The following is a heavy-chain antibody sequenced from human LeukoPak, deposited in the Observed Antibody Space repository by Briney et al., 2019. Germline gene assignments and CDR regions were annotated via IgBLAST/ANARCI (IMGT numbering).Heavy chain of an antibody. CDR1: GFSVSSNY. J-gene: IGHJ4*02. CDR2: IYSGGTT. CDR3: ARDLGYCTNCVCHTRFDY. D-gene: IGHD2-8*01. V-gene: IGHV3-53*01. Sequence: GGSLRLSCAASGFSVSSNYMSWVRQAPGKGLEWVSVIYSGGTTNYADSVKGRFTISRDNSKNTLFLQMNSLRAEDTAVYYCARDLGYCTNCVCHTRFDYWGQGTLVAVSS.